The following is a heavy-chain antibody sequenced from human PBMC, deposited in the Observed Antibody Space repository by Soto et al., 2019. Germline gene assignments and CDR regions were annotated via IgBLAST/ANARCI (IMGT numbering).Heavy chain of an antibody. CDR2: ISGSGDST. D-gene: IGHD3-9*01. J-gene: IGHJ4*02. V-gene: IGHV3-23*01. Sequence: LRLSCAASGVTFSNYVMSWVRQAPGQGLEWVSRISGSGDSTYYADSVKGRFTISRDNSKNTLYLQMNGLRADARAVYHCPTRGGQSRRYDSLLSTYYSDSCGQGTLVTVSS. CDR3: PTRGGQSRRYDSLLSTYYSDS. CDR1: GVTFSNYV.